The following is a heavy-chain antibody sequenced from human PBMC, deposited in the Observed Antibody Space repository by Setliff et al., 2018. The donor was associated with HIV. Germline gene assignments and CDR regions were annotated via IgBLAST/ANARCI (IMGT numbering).Heavy chain of an antibody. CDR3: ARARLQGIVTAVGPRDNCLDP. J-gene: IGHJ5*02. V-gene: IGHV1-69*05. CDR2: IIPIFGTA. Sequence: SVKVSCKASGGTFSSYAISWVRQAPGQGLEWMGGIIPIFGTANYAQEFQGRVTMTTDTSTSTAYMELRSLSSDDTAVYYCARARLQGIVTAVGPRDNCLDPWGQGTRVTVSS. D-gene: IGHD1-26*01. CDR1: GGTFSSYA.